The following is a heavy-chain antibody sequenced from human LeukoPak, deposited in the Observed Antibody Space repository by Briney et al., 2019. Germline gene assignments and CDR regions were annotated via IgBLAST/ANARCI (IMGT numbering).Heavy chain of an antibody. V-gene: IGHV1-18*04. D-gene: IGHD6-13*01. CDR3: ARFVIAAAGTDY. Sequence: ASVKVSCKASGYTCTGYYMHWVRQAPGQGLAWMGWISAYNGNTNYAQKLQGRVTMTTDTSTSTAYMELRSLRSDDTAVYYCARFVIAAAGTDYWGQGTLVTVSS. CDR2: ISAYNGNT. CDR1: GYTCTGYY. J-gene: IGHJ4*02.